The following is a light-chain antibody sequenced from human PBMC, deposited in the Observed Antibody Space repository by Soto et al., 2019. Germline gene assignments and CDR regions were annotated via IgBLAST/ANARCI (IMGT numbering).Light chain of an antibody. CDR3: QQRSNWPRT. V-gene: IGKV3-11*01. Sequence: EVVMTQSPVTVSVSPGASVTLSCRASQSVRSNLAWYQQKPGQPPRLLIYGASNRATGIPARFSGSGSGTDFTLTISSLEPEDFAVYYCQQRSNWPRTFCQGTKVDIK. J-gene: IGKJ1*01. CDR1: QSVRSN. CDR2: GAS.